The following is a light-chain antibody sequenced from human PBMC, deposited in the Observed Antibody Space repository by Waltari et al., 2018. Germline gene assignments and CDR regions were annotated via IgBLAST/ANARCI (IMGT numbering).Light chain of an antibody. CDR2: EGS. CDR1: SSDVGRYNL. CDR3: CSYAGSSPSVV. Sequence: QSALTQPASVSGSPGQSITISCTGTSSDVGRYNLVSWYQHHPGKAPKFMIYEGSERPSGVSNRFSGSKSGNTASLTISGLQAEDEADYYCCSYAGSSPSVVFGGGTKLTVL. J-gene: IGLJ2*01. V-gene: IGLV2-23*01.